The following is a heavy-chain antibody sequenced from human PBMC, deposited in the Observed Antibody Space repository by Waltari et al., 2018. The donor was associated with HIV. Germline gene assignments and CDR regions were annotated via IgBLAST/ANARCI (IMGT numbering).Heavy chain of an antibody. Sequence: EVPLVESGGGLVQPGGSLRLSCARSGRTPSSYSMNWVRQAPGKGLEWVSYISSGSSTIYYADSVKGRFTISRDNAKNSLYLQMNSLRAEDTAVYYCARLGDRGFDPWGQGTLVTVSS. D-gene: IGHD3-10*01. V-gene: IGHV3-48*04. CDR1: GRTPSSYS. CDR3: ARLGDRGFDP. J-gene: IGHJ5*02. CDR2: ISSGSSTI.